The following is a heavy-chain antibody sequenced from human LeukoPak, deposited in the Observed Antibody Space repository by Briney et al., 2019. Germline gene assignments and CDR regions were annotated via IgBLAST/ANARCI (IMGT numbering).Heavy chain of an antibody. Sequence: NPSETLSLTCTVSGGSISSSSYYWGWIRQPPGKGLEWIGSIYYSGSTYYNPSLKSRVTISVDTSKNQFSLKLSSVTAADTAVYYCARDICGYNYGCFDSWGQGTLVTVSS. V-gene: IGHV4-39*02. J-gene: IGHJ4*02. D-gene: IGHD5-18*01. CDR1: GGSISSSSYY. CDR3: ARDICGYNYGCFDS. CDR2: IYYSGST.